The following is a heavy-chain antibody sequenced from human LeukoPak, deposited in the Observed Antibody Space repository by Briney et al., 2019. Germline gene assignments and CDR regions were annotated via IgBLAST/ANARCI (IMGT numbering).Heavy chain of an antibody. V-gene: IGHV3-74*01. CDR1: GFRFSDYW. CDR3: AKDLADQYQLLDHYYYGMDV. Sequence: GGSLRLSCVVSGFRFSDYWMHWVRKAPGKGLVWVSGIKTDGSDRRYADFVTGRFTISRDNAKNTLFLQMNSLRGEDTALYYCAKDLADQYQLLDHYYYGMDVWGQGTTVTVSS. J-gene: IGHJ6*02. CDR2: IKTDGSDR. D-gene: IGHD2-2*01.